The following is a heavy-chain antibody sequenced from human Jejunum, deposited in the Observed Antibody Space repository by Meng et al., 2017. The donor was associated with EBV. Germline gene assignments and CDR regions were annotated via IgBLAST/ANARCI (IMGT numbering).Heavy chain of an antibody. CDR1: GGSVRCGGYN. CDR3: ARDQNGSYFAY. D-gene: IGHD1-26*01. J-gene: IGHJ4*02. CDR2: IYNSEST. V-gene: IGHV4-61*08. Sequence: QVQLQWSGPGLVKLSEPLSLTCTVSGGSVRCGGYNWSWIRQPPGKGLEWIGYIYNSESTNYKSSLKSRVTISADTSKNQFSLRLSSVTAADTAVYYCARDQNGSYFAYWGQGTLVTVSS.